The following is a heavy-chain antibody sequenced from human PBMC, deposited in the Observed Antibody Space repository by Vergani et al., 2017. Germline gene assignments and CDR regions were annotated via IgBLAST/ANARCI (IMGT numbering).Heavy chain of an antibody. Sequence: EVQLVESGGGLVQPGGSLRLSCAASGFTFSSYWMSWVRQAPGKGLEWVSNIKQDGSEKYYVDSVKGRFTISRDNAKTSLYLQMNSLRAEDTAVYYCARVILDSVVELHGMDVWGQGTTVTVSS. V-gene: IGHV3-7*01. J-gene: IGHJ6*02. D-gene: IGHD2-2*03. CDR2: IKQDGSEK. CDR3: ARVILDSVVELHGMDV. CDR1: GFTFSSYW.